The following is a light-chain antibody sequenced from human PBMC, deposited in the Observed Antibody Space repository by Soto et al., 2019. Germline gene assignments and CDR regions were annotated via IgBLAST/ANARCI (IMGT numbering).Light chain of an antibody. V-gene: IGLV2-8*01. Sequence: QSALTQPPSASGSPGQSVTISCTGTSSDVGGYNFVSWYQQYPGKAPKLMIYEVNKRPSGVPDRFSGSKSGNTASLTVSGLQAEDEADYYCSSYTSSSTPYVFGTGTKSPS. CDR1: SSDVGGYNF. J-gene: IGLJ1*01. CDR3: SSYTSSSTPYV. CDR2: EVN.